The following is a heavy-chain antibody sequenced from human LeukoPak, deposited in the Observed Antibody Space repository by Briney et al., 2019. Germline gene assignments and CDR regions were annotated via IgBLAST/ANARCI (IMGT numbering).Heavy chain of an antibody. D-gene: IGHD3-22*01. J-gene: IGHJ4*02. CDR3: ATGPVSGYYYFDY. V-gene: IGHV4-61*01. CDR1: GYSISSGYF. CDR2: IYYSGNT. Sequence: SETLSLTCTVSGYSISSGYFWGWIRQPPWKGLEWIGYIYYSGNTNYNPSLKSRATISVDTSRNQFSLKLSSVTAADTAVYYCATGPVSGYYYFDYWGQGTLVTVSS.